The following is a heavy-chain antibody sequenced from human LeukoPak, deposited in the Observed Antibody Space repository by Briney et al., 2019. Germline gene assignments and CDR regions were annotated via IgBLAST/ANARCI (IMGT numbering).Heavy chain of an antibody. J-gene: IGHJ4*02. V-gene: IGHV3-7*05. CDR2: IKQDGSDE. CDR1: GFTFNNYW. D-gene: IGHD2-2*02. Sequence: GGSLRLSCVASGFTFNNYWMSWVRQAPGKGLERVASIKQDGSDEYYVDSVRGRFTISRDNAKNSLYLQMSSLRAGDTAVYYCARGYMTADYWGQGSLVTVSS. CDR3: ARGYMTADY.